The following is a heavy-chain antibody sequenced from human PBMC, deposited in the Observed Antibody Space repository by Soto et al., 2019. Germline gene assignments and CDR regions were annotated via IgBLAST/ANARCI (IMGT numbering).Heavy chain of an antibody. J-gene: IGHJ5*02. V-gene: IGHV4-30-2*01. CDR2: IYHSGST. D-gene: IGHD2-2*01. CDR3: ARVPDR. CDR1: GGSIRSGGYS. Sequence: NPSETLSLTCAVSGGSIRSGGYSWSWIRQPPGKGLEWIGYIYHSGSTYYNPSLKSRVTISVDRSKNQFSLKLSSVTAADTAVYYCARVPDRWGQGTLVTVSS.